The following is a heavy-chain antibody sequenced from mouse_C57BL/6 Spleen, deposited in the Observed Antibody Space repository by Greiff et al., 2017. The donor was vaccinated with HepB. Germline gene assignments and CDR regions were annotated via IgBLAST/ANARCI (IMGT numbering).Heavy chain of an antibody. CDR3: ARFLLPWYFDV. J-gene: IGHJ1*03. Sequence: QVQLQQPGAELVMPGASVKLSCKASGYTFTSYWMHWVKQRPGQGLEWIGEIDPSASYTNYNQKFKGKSTLTVDKSSSTAYMQLSSLTSADSAVYYCARFLLPWYFDVWGTGTTVTVSS. D-gene: IGHD2-10*01. V-gene: IGHV1-69*01. CDR1: GYTFTSYW. CDR2: IDPSASYT.